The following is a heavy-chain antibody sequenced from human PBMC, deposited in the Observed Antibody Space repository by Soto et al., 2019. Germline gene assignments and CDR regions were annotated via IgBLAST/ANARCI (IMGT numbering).Heavy chain of an antibody. CDR3: AREYTYGSNFFDC. CDR2: IYYSGSA. V-gene: IGHV4-39*02. J-gene: IGHJ4*02. CDR1: GGSISSSSYY. D-gene: IGHD5-18*01. Sequence: PSETLSLTCTVSGGSISSSSYYWGWIRQPPGKGLEWIGSIYYSGSAYYNPSLKSRVTISVDTSKNQFSLKLNSVTAADTAVYYCAREYTYGSNFFDCWGQGALVTVSS.